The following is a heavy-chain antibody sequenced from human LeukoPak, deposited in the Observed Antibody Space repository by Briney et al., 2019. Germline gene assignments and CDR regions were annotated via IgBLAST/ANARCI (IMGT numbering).Heavy chain of an antibody. CDR3: ARDEISSLAGFDP. J-gene: IGHJ5*02. CDR2: INPSSGGT. CDR1: GYTFTDYF. D-gene: IGHD6-13*01. V-gene: IGHV1-2*02. Sequence: ASVKVSCKASGYTFTDYFIHWVRQAPGQGLEWLGWINPSSGGTKYAPKFQGRVTITRDTSISTAYMELNSLRSDDTAVYYCARDEISSLAGFDPWGQGILVTVSS.